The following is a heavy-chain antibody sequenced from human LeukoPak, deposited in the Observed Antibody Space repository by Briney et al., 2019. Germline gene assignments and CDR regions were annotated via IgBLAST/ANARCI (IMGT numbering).Heavy chain of an antibody. D-gene: IGHD3-22*01. J-gene: IGHJ3*02. CDR2: IRYDGSNK. CDR3: AKDSRLIVVVYAFDI. CDR1: GFTFSSYG. V-gene: IGHV3-30*02. Sequence: GGSLRLSCAASGFTFSSYGMHWVRQAPGKGLEWVAFIRYDGSNKYYADSVKGRFTISRDNSKNTLYLQMNSLRAEDTAVYYCAKDSRLIVVVYAFDIWGQGTMVTVSS.